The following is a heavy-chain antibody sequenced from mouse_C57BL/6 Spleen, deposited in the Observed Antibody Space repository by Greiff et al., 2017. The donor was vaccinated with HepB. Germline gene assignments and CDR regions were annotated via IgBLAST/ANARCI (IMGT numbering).Heavy chain of an antibody. CDR3: ARSGGSNWGYFDV. CDR2: ISSGGSYT. V-gene: IGHV5-6*01. J-gene: IGHJ1*03. CDR1: GFTFSSYG. D-gene: IGHD1-1*01. Sequence: EVKLVESGGDLVKPGGSLKLSCAASGFTFSSYGMSWVRQTPDKRLEWVATISSGGSYTYYPDSVKGRFTISRDNAKNTLYLQMSSLKSEDTAMYYCARSGGSNWGYFDVWGTGTTVTVSS.